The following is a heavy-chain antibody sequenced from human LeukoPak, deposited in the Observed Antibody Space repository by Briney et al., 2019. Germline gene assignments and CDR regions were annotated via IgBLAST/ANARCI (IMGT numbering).Heavy chain of an antibody. CDR1: GFTFSSYS. J-gene: IGHJ4*02. CDR3: ARRGSITGTTWYFDY. D-gene: IGHD1-7*01. Sequence: GGSLRLSCAASGFTFSSYSMNWVRQAPGKGLEWVSYISSSSSTIYYADSVKGRFTISRDNAKNSLYLQMNSLRAEDTAVYYCARRGSITGTTWYFDYWGQGTLVTVSS. V-gene: IGHV3-48*01. CDR2: ISSSSSTI.